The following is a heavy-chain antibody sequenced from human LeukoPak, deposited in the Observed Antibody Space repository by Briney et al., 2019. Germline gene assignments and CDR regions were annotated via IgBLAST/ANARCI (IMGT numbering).Heavy chain of an antibody. CDR3: ARESEFLSLAESTHYFDN. D-gene: IGHD5/OR15-5a*01. CDR1: GGSISSSDYY. CDR2: IYYSGNT. V-gene: IGHV4-39*07. J-gene: IGHJ4*02. Sequence: SETLSLTCTVSGGSISSSDYYWAWIRQSPGKGLEWIGTIYYSGNTYYNPSLKSRVAISIDTSKNQFSLKLSSVTAADTAVYYCARESEFLSLAESTHYFDNWGQGTLVTVSS.